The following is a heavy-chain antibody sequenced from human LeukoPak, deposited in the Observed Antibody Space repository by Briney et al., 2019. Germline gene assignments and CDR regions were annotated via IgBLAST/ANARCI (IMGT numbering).Heavy chain of an antibody. V-gene: IGHV1-2*02. J-gene: IGHJ3*02. D-gene: IGHD1-26*01. Sequence: ASVKVSCKSSGYTFSGYYIHWVRQAPGQGLEWMGWINPNSGGTNSAQNFQDRVTLTRDTSINTDYMELGRLRSDDTAVYYCASALRWDLLYNAFDIWGQGTMVTVSS. CDR2: INPNSGGT. CDR3: ASALRWDLLYNAFDI. CDR1: GYTFSGYY.